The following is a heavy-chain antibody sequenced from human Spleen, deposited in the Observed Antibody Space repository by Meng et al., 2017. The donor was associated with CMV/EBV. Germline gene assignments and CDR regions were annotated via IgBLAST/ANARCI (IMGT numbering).Heavy chain of an antibody. V-gene: IGHV1-2*02. CDR3: ARESNEKLRFFDWLLPDY. CDR2: INPNNGDT. CDR1: FTGYY. Sequence: FTGYYLHGVRQATRQGLGWLGWINPNNGDTDYPQIFQGRVTMTRNTSISTAYMEVSRLTSDDTAVYYCARESNEKLRFFDWLLPDYWGQGTLVTVSS. D-gene: IGHD3-9*01. J-gene: IGHJ4*02.